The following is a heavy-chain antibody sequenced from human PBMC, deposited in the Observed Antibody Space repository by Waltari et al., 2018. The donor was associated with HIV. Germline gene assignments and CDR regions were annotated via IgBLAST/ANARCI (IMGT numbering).Heavy chain of an antibody. J-gene: IGHJ3*01. CDR1: EYSFASYW. D-gene: IGHD3-10*01. CDR2: IYPGDSDT. Sequence: EMQLVQSGTEMRRSGESLKISCRASEYSFASYWVGWVRQKTGQGMEWMGIIYPGDSDTRYSPSFQGQVTVSVDKSLDTAYLQWGSLRSSDTAMYYCARLKAGADNAFDLWGRGTMVIVSS. V-gene: IGHV5-51*03. CDR3: ARLKAGADNAFDL.